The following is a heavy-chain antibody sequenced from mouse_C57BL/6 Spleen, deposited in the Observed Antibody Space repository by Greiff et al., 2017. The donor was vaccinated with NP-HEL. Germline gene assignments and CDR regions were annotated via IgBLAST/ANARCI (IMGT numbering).Heavy chain of an antibody. CDR1: GFNIKDDY. J-gene: IGHJ2*01. CDR2: IDPENGDT. V-gene: IGHV14-4*01. D-gene: IGHD1-1*01. Sequence: VQLQQSGAELVRPGASVKLSCTASGFNIKDDYMHWVKQRPEQGLEWIGWIDPENGDTEYASRFQGKATITADTSSNTAYLQLSSLTSEDTAVYYCTHNYYGSSYVGYWGQGTTLTVSS. CDR3: THNYYGSSYVGY.